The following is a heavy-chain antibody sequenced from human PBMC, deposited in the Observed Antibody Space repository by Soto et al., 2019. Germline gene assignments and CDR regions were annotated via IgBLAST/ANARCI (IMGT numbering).Heavy chain of an antibody. J-gene: IGHJ6*01. CDR1: GYSFTSYW. D-gene: IGHD2-8*02. CDR2: IYPGDSDS. V-gene: IGHV5-51*01. CDR3: ARLLDYYYGMDV. Sequence: VECLNSSCKVPGYSFTSYWIVWVLQMPGKGLEWMGIIYPGDSDSRYSPSFQGQVTISAEKSISTAYLQWSSLKASDTAMYYCARLLDYYYGMDVWGQGTTVTVSS.